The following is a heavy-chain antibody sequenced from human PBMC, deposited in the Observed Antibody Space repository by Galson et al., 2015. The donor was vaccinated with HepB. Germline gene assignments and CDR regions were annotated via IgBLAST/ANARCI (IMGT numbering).Heavy chain of an antibody. D-gene: IGHD3-10*01. V-gene: IGHV3-30*19. CDR1: GFTFRTYA. CDR2: ISLDGTKE. J-gene: IGHJ4*02. CDR3: AKSAFGELLYAYYFDH. Sequence: SLRLSCAASGFTFRTYAMNWVRQAPGKGLERVAVISLDGTKEYYADSVRGRFTISRDNSKSTLYLDMKSLQPEDTAVYYCAKSAFGELLYAYYFDHWGQGAQVTVS.